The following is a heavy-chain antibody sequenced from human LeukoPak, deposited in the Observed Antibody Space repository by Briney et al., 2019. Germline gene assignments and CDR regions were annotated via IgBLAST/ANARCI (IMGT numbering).Heavy chain of an antibody. Sequence: SETLSLTCTVSGVSISSSNSYWGWIRQPPGKGLEWIGSIYYSGSTNYNPSLKSRVTISVDTSKNQFSLKLSSVTAADTAVYYCARRPGSYYITTYYYYYMDVWGKGTTVTISS. CDR1: GVSISSSNSY. J-gene: IGHJ6*03. CDR3: ARRPGSYYITTYYYYYMDV. V-gene: IGHV4-39*07. D-gene: IGHD3-10*01. CDR2: IYYSGST.